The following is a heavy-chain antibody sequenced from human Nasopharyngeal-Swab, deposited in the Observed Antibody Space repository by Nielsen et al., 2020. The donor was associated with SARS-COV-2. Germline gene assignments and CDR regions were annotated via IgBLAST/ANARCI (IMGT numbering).Heavy chain of an antibody. D-gene: IGHD2-2*01. CDR3: ARGQAGYCSSTSCYPYYYYYYMDV. CDR1: GFTFSSYS. Sequence: GESLKISCAASGFTFSSYSMNWVRQAPGKGLEWVSSISSSSSYIYYADSVKGRFTISRDNAKNSLYLQMNSLRAEDTAVYYCARGQAGYCSSTSCYPYYYYYYMDVWGKGTTVTVSS. J-gene: IGHJ6*03. V-gene: IGHV3-21*01. CDR2: ISSSSSYI.